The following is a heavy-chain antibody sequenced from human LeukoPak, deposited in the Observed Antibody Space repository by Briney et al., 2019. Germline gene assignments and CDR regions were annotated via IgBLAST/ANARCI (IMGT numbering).Heavy chain of an antibody. CDR3: AREPSHRGGYDY. D-gene: IGHD5-12*01. CDR1: GFTFSSYS. V-gene: IGHV3-21*04. Sequence: GGSLRLSCAASGFTFSSYSMNWVCQAPGKGLEWVSSISSSSSYIYYADSVKGRFTTSRDNAKNSLYLQMNSLRAEDTAVYYCAREPSHRGGYDYWGQGTLVTVSS. J-gene: IGHJ4*02. CDR2: ISSSSSYI.